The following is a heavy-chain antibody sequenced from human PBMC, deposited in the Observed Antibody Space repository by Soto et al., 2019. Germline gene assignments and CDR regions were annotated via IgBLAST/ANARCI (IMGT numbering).Heavy chain of an antibody. CDR1: GASFSGYY. CDR2: INHSGST. Sequence: PSETLSLTCAVYGASFSGYYWSWIRQPPGKGLEWIGEINHSGSTNYNPSLKSRVTISVDTSKNQFSLKLSSVIAANTAVYYCASQELERAKFDYWGQATLVTVSS. CDR3: ASQELERAKFDY. D-gene: IGHD1-1*01. J-gene: IGHJ4*02. V-gene: IGHV4-34*01.